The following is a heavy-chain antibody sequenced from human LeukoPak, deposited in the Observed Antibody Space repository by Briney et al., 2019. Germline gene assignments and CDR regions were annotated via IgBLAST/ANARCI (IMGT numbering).Heavy chain of an antibody. Sequence: GGSLRLSCAASGFTFNTYTMNWVRQAPGKGLEWVSYISGSSGIIDYADSVRGRFTISRDNAKNSLYLQMNSLRAEDTAVYYCARLYCSGGSCHYFDYWGQGTLVTVSS. J-gene: IGHJ4*02. V-gene: IGHV3-48*01. CDR2: ISGSSGII. D-gene: IGHD2-15*01. CDR1: GFTFNTYT. CDR3: ARLYCSGGSCHYFDY.